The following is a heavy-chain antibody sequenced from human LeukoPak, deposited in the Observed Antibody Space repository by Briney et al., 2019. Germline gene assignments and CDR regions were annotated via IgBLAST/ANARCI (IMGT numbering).Heavy chain of an antibody. V-gene: IGHV3-23*01. CDR3: AKDVLPYYYDSSGYGAFDI. D-gene: IGHD3-22*01. CDR1: GFTFSSYA. Sequence: PGGSLRLSCAASGFTFSSYAMSWVRQAPGKGLEWVSAISGSGGSTYYADSVKGRFTISRDNSKNTLYLQMNSLRAEDTAVYYCAKDVLPYYYDSSGYGAFDIWGQGTMVTVSS. J-gene: IGHJ3*02. CDR2: ISGSGGST.